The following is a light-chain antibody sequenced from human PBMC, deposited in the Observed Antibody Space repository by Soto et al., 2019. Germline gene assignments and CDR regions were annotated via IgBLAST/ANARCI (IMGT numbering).Light chain of an antibody. V-gene: IGKV3-20*01. CDR3: QQYGTSPPST. Sequence: EIVLTQSPGTLSLSPGERATLSCRASQSVSSSYLAWYQQKPGQAPRLLINGASSRATGIPDRFSGSGSGTDFTLTISRLEPEDFAVYNCQQYGTSPPSTFGQGTRLEIK. CDR1: QSVSSSY. CDR2: GAS. J-gene: IGKJ5*01.